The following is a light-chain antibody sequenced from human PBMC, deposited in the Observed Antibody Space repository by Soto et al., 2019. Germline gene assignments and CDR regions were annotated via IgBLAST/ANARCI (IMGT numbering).Light chain of an antibody. CDR3: SSYVGSSTLL. CDR2: EGS. CDR1: SSDVGNYNL. V-gene: IGLV2-23*01. J-gene: IGLJ2*01. Sequence: QSALTQPASVSGSPGQSITISCTGTSSDVGNYNLVSWYQQYPGKAPKLMIYEGSKRPSGVSNRFSGSKSGNTASLTISGLQAEDEADYYCSSYVGSSTLLFGGGTKLTVL.